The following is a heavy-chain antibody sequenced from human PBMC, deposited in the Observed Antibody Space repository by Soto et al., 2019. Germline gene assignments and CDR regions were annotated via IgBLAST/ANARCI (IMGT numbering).Heavy chain of an antibody. V-gene: IGHV1-46*03. CDR3: ARDGTVTPYCYYMDV. Sequence: QLVQSGTEVKKPGASVKVPCKASGYTVTSYYIHWVRQAPGQGLEWMGIIDHSGGSTVYAQKFQGRVTVSRDTSTSTVYLELSSLRSGDTAVYYCARDGTVTPYCYYMDVWGKGTTVTVSS. CDR2: IDHSGGST. CDR1: GYTVTSYY. D-gene: IGHD1-1*01. J-gene: IGHJ6*03.